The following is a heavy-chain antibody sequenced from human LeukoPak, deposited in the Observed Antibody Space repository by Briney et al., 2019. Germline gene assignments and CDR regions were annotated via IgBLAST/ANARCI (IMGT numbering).Heavy chain of an antibody. J-gene: IGHJ3*02. Sequence: TGGSLRLSCAASGFTFSSYSMNWVRQAPGKGREWVSYVSSSSSTIYYADSVKGRFTISRDNAKNSLYLQMNSLRAEDKAVDYCARVAQGMIVVVIASPDDAFDIWGQGTMVTVSS. CDR2: VSSSSSTI. CDR3: ARVAQGMIVVVIASPDDAFDI. D-gene: IGHD3-22*01. CDR1: GFTFSSYS. V-gene: IGHV3-48*01.